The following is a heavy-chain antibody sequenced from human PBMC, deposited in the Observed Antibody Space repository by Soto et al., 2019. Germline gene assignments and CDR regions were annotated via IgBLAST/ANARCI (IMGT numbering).Heavy chain of an antibody. CDR2: ISAYNGNT. J-gene: IGHJ3*02. CDR3: ARAHLKYGDSPDAFDI. Sequence: QVQLVQSGAEVKKPGASVKVSCKASGYTFTSYGISWVRQAPGQGLEWMGWISAYNGNTNYAQKLQGRVTMTTDTXTXTAYMELRSLRSDDTAVYYCARAHLKYGDSPDAFDIWGQGTMVTVSS. D-gene: IGHD4-17*01. CDR1: GYTFTSYG. V-gene: IGHV1-18*01.